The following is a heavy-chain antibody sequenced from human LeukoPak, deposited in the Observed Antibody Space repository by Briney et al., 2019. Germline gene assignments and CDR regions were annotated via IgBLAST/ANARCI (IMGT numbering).Heavy chain of an antibody. Sequence: PGGSLRLSCAVSGFTFSSYSMNWVRQAPGKGLEWVSFIDSTGSTYYADSVKGRFTISRDNSRNTLYLQMNSLRVEDTAVYYCARRERLGYSYGRGTLDIWGQGTMVTVSS. CDR2: IDSTGST. CDR1: GFTFSSYS. CDR3: ARRERLGYSYGRGTLDI. D-gene: IGHD5-18*01. V-gene: IGHV3-66*01. J-gene: IGHJ3*02.